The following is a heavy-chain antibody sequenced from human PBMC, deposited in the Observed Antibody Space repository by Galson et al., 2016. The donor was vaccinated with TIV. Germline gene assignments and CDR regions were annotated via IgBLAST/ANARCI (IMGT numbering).Heavy chain of an antibody. D-gene: IGHD1-1*01. CDR2: ITSKTCGPTT. J-gene: IGHJ3*02. CDR3: TTTAMGSTRNAFDI. CDR1: GLTLGQYA. V-gene: IGHV3-49*04. Sequence: SLRLSCAASGLTLGQYAVNWVRQAPGKGVGWVGFITSKTCGPTTAYAASVKARFTISRDDSRNIACLQMHSLKTEDTAVYYYTTTAMGSTRNAFDIWGQGTVVTVSS.